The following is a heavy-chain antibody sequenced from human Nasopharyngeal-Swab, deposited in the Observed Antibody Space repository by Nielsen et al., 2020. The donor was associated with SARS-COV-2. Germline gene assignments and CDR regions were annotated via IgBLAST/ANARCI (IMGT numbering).Heavy chain of an antibody. V-gene: IGHV4-59*08. CDR3: ARYYYDSSGYPNFDY. Sequence: SETLSLTCTVSGGSISSYYWSWIRQPPGKGLEWIGYIYYSGSTNYNSSLKSRVTISVDTSKNQFSLKLSSVTAADTAVYYCARYYYDSSGYPNFDYWGQGTLVTVSS. CDR2: IYYSGST. D-gene: IGHD3-22*01. J-gene: IGHJ4*02. CDR1: GGSISSYY.